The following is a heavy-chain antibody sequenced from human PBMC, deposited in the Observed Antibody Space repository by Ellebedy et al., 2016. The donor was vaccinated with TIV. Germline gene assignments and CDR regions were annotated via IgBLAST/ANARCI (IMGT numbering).Heavy chain of an antibody. CDR2: IYTSGST. J-gene: IGHJ6*03. CDR1: GVSISSYY. D-gene: IGHD2-2*01. Sequence: SETLSLXCTVSGVSISSYYWSWLRQPAGKGLEWIGRIYTSGSTNYNPSLKSRVTMLVDTSKNQLSLKLSSVTAADTAVYYCARGARYCSSTSCYRTYYMNVWGKGTTVTVSS. V-gene: IGHV4-4*07. CDR3: ARGARYCSSTSCYRTYYMNV.